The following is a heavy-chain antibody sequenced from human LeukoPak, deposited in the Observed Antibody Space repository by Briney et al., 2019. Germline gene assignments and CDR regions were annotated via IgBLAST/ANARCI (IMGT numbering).Heavy chain of an antibody. CDR3: ARGHYGMDV. Sequence: GSLRLSCAASGFTFSSYAMSWVRQAPGKGLEWVSAISGSGGSTYYADSVKGRFTVARDNAKSSLYLQMNSLRAEDTAVYHCARGHYGMDVWGQGTTVTVAS. V-gene: IGHV3-23*01. J-gene: IGHJ6*02. CDR2: ISGSGGST. CDR1: GFTFSSYA.